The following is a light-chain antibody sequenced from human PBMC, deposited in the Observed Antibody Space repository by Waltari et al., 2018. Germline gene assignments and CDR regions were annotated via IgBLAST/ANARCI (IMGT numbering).Light chain of an antibody. Sequence: EIVLTQSPATLSLSPGESATLSCRASQSVGSYLAWYHQKPGQAPSLLIYDASNRATGIPARFSGSGSGTDFTLTISSLEPEDFAVYYCQQRGNWPRTFGQGTKLEIK. CDR2: DAS. CDR1: QSVGSY. V-gene: IGKV3-11*01. J-gene: IGKJ2*01. CDR3: QQRGNWPRT.